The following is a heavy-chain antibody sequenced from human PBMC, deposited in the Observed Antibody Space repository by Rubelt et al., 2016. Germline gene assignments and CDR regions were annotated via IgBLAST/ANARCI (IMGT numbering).Heavy chain of an antibody. CDR3: ARGQMVATGSHNWFDP. CDR1: GGSISSGGYY. V-gene: IGHV4-31*03. D-gene: IGHD5-12*01. J-gene: IGHJ5*02. Sequence: QVQLQESGPGLVKPSQTLSLTCTVSGGSISSGGYYWSWIRQHPGKGLEWIGYIYYSGSTNYNPSLKRRVTISVDTSKNQFSLKLGSVTAADTAVYYCARGQMVATGSHNWFDPWGQGTLVTVSS. CDR2: IYYSGST.